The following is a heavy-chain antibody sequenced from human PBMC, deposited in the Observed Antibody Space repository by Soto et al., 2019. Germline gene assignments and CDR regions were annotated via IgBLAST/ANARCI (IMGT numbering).Heavy chain of an antibody. CDR1: GFTFSSYS. CDR2: ISSSSSYI. CDR3: ARTHCSGGSCYLFPPDY. Sequence: GGSLRLSCAASGFTFSSYSMNWVRQAPGKGLEWVSSISSSSSYIYYADSVKGRFTISRDNAKNSLYLQMNSLRAEDTAVYYCARTHCSGGSCYLFPPDYWGQGTLVTVSS. V-gene: IGHV3-21*01. J-gene: IGHJ4*02. D-gene: IGHD2-15*01.